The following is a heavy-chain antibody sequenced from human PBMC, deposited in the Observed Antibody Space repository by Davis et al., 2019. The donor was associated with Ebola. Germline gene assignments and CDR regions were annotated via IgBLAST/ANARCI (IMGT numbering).Heavy chain of an antibody. CDR2: IYSGGST. CDR1: GFTVSSNY. J-gene: IGHJ4*02. V-gene: IGHV3-53*04. Sequence: GGSLRLSCAASGFTVSSNYMSWVRQAPGKGLEWVSVIYSGGSTYYADSVKGRFTISRHNSKNTLYLQMNSLRAEDTAVYYCARASDYSNYFYYFDYWGQGTLVTVSS. CDR3: ARASDYSNYFYYFDY. D-gene: IGHD4-11*01.